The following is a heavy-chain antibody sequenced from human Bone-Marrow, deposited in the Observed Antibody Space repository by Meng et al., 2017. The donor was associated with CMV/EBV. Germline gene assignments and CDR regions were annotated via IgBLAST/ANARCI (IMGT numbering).Heavy chain of an antibody. CDR2: IWYDGSNK. Sequence: GESLKISCAASGFTFSSYGMHWVRQAPGKGLEWVAVIWYDGSNKYYADSVKGRFTISRDNSKNTLYLQMNSLRAEDTAVYYCAKGPRYCSSTSCLQIDYWGQGTRVTVYS. CDR3: AKGPRYCSSTSCLQIDY. V-gene: IGHV3-33*06. CDR1: GFTFSSYG. J-gene: IGHJ4*02. D-gene: IGHD2-2*01.